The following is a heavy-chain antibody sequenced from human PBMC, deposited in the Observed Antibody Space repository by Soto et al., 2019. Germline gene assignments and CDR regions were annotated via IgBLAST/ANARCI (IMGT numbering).Heavy chain of an antibody. CDR1: GGSTTFSDYF. CDR3: ARHGEHGSAKYYFDY. Sequence: SETLSLTCTVSGGSTTFSDYFWGRIRQPPGKGLEWIGSIYYNGRTYYKPSLKSRVTISVDTSKNQFSLKLSSVTAADTAVYYCARHGEHGSAKYYFDYWGRGTLVTVS. D-gene: IGHD3-10*01. J-gene: IGHJ4*02. V-gene: IGHV4-39*01. CDR2: IYYNGRT.